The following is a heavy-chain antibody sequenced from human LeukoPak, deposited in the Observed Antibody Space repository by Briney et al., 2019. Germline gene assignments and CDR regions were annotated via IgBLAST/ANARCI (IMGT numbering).Heavy chain of an antibody. D-gene: IGHD2/OR15-2a*01. J-gene: IGHJ6*02. CDR3: ASEALLSLRNTWSGDYHYGMDV. CDR1: GFIVNRNY. CDR2: IYSGGNT. Sequence: PGGSLRLSCAASGFIVNRNYMSWVRQAPGKGLEWVSGIYSGGNTYHADSVRGRFTISRDNSKNTLYLQMSSLRAEDTAVYYCASEALLSLRNTWSGDYHYGMDVWGQGTTDTVSS. V-gene: IGHV3-53*01.